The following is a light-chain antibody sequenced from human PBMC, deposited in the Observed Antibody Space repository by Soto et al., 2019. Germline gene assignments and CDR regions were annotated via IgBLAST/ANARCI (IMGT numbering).Light chain of an antibody. CDR3: CSYASSRSLV. V-gene: IGLV2-23*01. CDR2: EGS. J-gene: IGLJ2*01. CDR1: SSDVGSYNL. Sequence: QSVLTQPASVSGSPGQSITISCTGTSSDVGSYNLVSWYQQHPGKAPKLMIYEGSKRPSGVSNRFSGSKSGNTASLTISGLQAEAEADYYCCSYASSRSLVFGGGTKLTVL.